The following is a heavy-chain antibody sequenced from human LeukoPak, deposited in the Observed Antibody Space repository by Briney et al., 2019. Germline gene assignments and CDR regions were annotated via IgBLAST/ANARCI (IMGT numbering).Heavy chain of an antibody. V-gene: IGHV4-39*01. CDR1: GASISSTTYY. CDR2: IYSRGST. D-gene: IGHD1-1*01. J-gene: IGHJ6*03. Sequence: SETLSLTCTVSGASISSTTYYWGWIRQPPGEGLEWIGTIYSRGSTYYNPSLKSRLTISVDTSENQFSLKLNSVTAADTAVYYCARLAGTPTSYYYYYFFAVSGKGTTCTVSS. CDR3: ARLAGTPTSYYYYYFFAV.